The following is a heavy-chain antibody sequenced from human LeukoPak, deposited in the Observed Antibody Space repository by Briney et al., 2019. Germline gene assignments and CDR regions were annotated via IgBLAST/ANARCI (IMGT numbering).Heavy chain of an antibody. D-gene: IGHD3-9*01. J-gene: IGHJ6*02. Sequence: GGSLRLSCAASGFTFSSYAMSWVRQAPGKGLEWVSAISGSGGSTYYADSVKGRFTISRDNSKNTLYLQMNSLRAEDTAVYYCAKDILYYDILTGYRMDVWGQGTTVTVSS. CDR2: ISGSGGST. CDR3: AKDILYYDILTGYRMDV. CDR1: GFTFSSYA. V-gene: IGHV3-23*01.